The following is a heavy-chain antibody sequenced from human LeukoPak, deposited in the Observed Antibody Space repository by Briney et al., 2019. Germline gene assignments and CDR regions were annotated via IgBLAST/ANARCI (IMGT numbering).Heavy chain of an antibody. Sequence: PGASLRLSCAASGFTFSSYAMSWVRQAPGKGLEWVSAISGSGGSTYYADSVKGRFTISRDNSKNTLYLQMNSLRAEDTAVYYCAKALEVVGPSYYYYGMDVWGQGTTVNVSS. D-gene: IGHD2-15*01. V-gene: IGHV3-23*01. CDR3: AKALEVVGPSYYYYGMDV. J-gene: IGHJ6*02. CDR1: GFTFSSYA. CDR2: ISGSGGST.